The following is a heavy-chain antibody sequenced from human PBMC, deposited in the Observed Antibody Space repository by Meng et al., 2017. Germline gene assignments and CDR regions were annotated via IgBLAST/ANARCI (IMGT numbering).Heavy chain of an antibody. V-gene: IGHV3-30*04. CDR2: MSYDGGNK. CDR1: AFNFSSYA. J-gene: IGHJ4*02. Sequence: GESLKISCAASAFNFSSYAMHWVRQAPGKGLEWVAVMSYDGGNKYYADSVKARITISRDNSKNTLYLQINRLRAEDTAVYYCAREFSASSGWLESYYFDYWGQGTLVTVSS. D-gene: IGHD6-19*01. CDR3: AREFSASSGWLESYYFDY.